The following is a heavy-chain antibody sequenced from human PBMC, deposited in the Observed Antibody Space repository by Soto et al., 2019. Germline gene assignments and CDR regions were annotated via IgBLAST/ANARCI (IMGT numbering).Heavy chain of an antibody. Sequence: GGSLRLSCAASGFTFSSYGMHWVRQAPGKGLEWVAVIWYDGSNKYYADSVKGRFTISRDNSKNTLYLQMNSLRAEDTAVYYCAREGVSRSKYYYGSGSYYKSPGDYYYYMDVWGKGTTVTVSS. CDR1: GFTFSSYG. CDR2: IWYDGSNK. J-gene: IGHJ6*03. V-gene: IGHV3-33*01. D-gene: IGHD3-10*01. CDR3: AREGVSRSKYYYGSGSYYKSPGDYYYYMDV.